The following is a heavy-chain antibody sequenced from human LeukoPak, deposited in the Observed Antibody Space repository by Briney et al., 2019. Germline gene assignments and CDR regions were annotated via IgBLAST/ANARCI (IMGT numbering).Heavy chain of an antibody. D-gene: IGHD4-11*01. V-gene: IGHV1-18*01. CDR3: ARDPTTQTFDY. CDR1: GYTFTSYG. J-gene: IGHJ4*02. CDR2: ISTYNGNT. Sequence: ASVKVSCKASGYTFTSYGISWVRPAPGQGLEWTGWISTYNGNTNYAQKLQGRVTMTTDTSTTTAYMELRSLTSDDTAVYYCARDPTTQTFDYWGQGTLVTVSS.